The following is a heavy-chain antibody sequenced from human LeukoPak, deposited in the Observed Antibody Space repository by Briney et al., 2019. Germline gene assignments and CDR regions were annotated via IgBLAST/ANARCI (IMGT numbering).Heavy chain of an antibody. CDR3: ARSYDSSGYYTYYFDY. Sequence: GGSLRLSCAASGFTFSSYGMHWVRQAPGKGLEWVAVISYDGSNKYYADSVKGRFTISRDNSKNTLYLQMNSLRAEDMAVYYCARSYDSSGYYTYYFDYWGQGTLVTVSS. V-gene: IGHV3-30*03. D-gene: IGHD3-22*01. CDR1: GFTFSSYG. J-gene: IGHJ4*02. CDR2: ISYDGSNK.